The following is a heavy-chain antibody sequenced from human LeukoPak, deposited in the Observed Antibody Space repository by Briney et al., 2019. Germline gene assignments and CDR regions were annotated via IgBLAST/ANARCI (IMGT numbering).Heavy chain of an antibody. CDR3: AKSSGSGSYRLQLGYFDY. CDR1: GFTFSSYA. CDR2: ISGSGGST. V-gene: IGHV3-23*01. D-gene: IGHD3-10*01. J-gene: IGHJ4*02. Sequence: GGSLRLSCAASGFTFSSYAMSWVRQAPGKGLEWVSAISGSGGSTYYADSVKGRFTISRDNSKNTLYLQMNSLRAEDTAVYYCAKSSGSGSYRLQLGYFDYWGQGTLVTVSS.